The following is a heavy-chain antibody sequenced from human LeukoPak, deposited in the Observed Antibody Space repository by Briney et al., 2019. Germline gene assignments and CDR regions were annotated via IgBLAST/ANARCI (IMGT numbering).Heavy chain of an antibody. CDR2: ISSSSSYI. CDR3: ARESWGSETSDY. J-gene: IGHJ4*02. V-gene: IGHV3-21*01. D-gene: IGHD3-10*01. Sequence: GGSLRLSCAASGFTFSSYSMNWVRQAPGKGLEWVSSISSSSSYIYYADSVKGRFTISRDNAKNSLYLQMNSLRAEDTAVYYCARESWGSETSDYWGQGTLVTVSS. CDR1: GFTFSSYS.